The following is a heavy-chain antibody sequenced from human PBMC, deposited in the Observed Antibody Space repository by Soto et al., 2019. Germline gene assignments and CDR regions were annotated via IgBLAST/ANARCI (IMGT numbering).Heavy chain of an antibody. V-gene: IGHV4-34*01. D-gene: IGHD6-19*01. Sequence: SETLSLTCAVYGGSFSGYYWSWIRQPPGKGLEWIGEINHSGSTNYNPSLKSRVTISVDTSKNQFSLKLSSVTAADTAVYYCARGLAVAVADAVLGFDYWGQGTLVTVS. CDR1: GGSFSGYY. CDR3: ARGLAVAVADAVLGFDY. J-gene: IGHJ4*02. CDR2: INHSGST.